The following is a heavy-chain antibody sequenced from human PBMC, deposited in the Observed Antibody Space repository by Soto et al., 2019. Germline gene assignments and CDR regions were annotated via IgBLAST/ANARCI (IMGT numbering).Heavy chain of an antibody. V-gene: IGHV3-53*02. CDR2: IYSGGST. J-gene: IGHJ6*02. D-gene: IGHD5-12*01. Sequence: EVQLVETGGGLIQPGGSLRLSCAASGFTVSSNYMSWVRQAPGKGLEWVSVIYSGGSTYYADSVKGRFTISRDYSKHTLYLQMNSLRAEDTAVYYCARESAGYGGGYYYYYGMDVWGQGTTVTVSS. CDR3: ARESAGYGGGYYYYYGMDV. CDR1: GFTVSSNY.